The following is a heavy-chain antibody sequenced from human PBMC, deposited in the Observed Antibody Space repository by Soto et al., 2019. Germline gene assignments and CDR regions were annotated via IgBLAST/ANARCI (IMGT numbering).Heavy chain of an antibody. J-gene: IGHJ4*02. V-gene: IGHV3-30*18. Sequence: QVQLVESGGGVVQPGRSLRLSCAASGFTFSHYAMHWVRQAPGKGLEWVALMSYDGSNEYYADSVKGRFTISRDNSKNTLYLQMNSLRAGDTDVYYCAKDGSHNFDYWGQGTLVTVSS. D-gene: IGHD1-26*01. CDR1: GFTFSHYA. CDR2: MSYDGSNE. CDR3: AKDGSHNFDY.